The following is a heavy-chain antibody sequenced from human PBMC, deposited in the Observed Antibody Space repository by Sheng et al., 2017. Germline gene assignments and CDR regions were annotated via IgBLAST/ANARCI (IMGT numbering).Heavy chain of an antibody. J-gene: IGHJ4*02. Sequence: QLQLQESGPGLVKPSETLSLTCTVSGGSISSSSYYWGWIRQPPGKGLEWIGSVFYSGSTYYKPSLKSRVTMSVYTSKNQFSLKLRSVTAADTAVYYCARVSIQLLYFDYWGQGTLVTVSS. CDR2: VFYSGST. CDR1: GGSISSSSYY. D-gene: IGHD2-2*01. V-gene: IGHV4-39*07. CDR3: ARVSIQLLYFDY.